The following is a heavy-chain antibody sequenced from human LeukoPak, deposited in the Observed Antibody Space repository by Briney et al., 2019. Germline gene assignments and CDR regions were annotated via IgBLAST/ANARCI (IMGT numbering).Heavy chain of an antibody. CDR3: ARRYCSSTSCLLDY. CDR2: ISSSGSTI. J-gene: IGHJ4*02. Sequence: PGGSLRLSCAASGFTFSSYEMNWVRQAPGKGLEWLSYISSSGSTIYYVDSVKGRFTISRDNAKTSLYLQMNSLRADDTAVYYCARRYCSSTSCLLDYWGQGTLVTVSS. CDR1: GFTFSSYE. D-gene: IGHD2-2*01. V-gene: IGHV3-48*03.